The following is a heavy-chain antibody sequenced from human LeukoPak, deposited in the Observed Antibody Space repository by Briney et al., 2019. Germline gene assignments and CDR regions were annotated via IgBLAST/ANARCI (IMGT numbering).Heavy chain of an antibody. CDR1: GFTFSNYA. D-gene: IGHD3-10*01. Sequence: PGGSLRLSCAASGFTFSNYAMSWIRQAPGKGLEWVSYISSSGSTIYYADSVKGRFTISRDNAKNSLYLQMNSLRAEDTAVYYCARDSINNWFDPWGQGTLVTVSS. V-gene: IGHV3-11*01. CDR2: ISSSGSTI. CDR3: ARDSINNWFDP. J-gene: IGHJ5*02.